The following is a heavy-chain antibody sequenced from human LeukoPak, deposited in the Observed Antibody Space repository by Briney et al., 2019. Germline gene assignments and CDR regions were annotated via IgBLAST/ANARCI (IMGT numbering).Heavy chain of an antibody. D-gene: IGHD3-10*01. CDR1: GFTFSTFN. CDR3: AKSYYYHSESFDY. J-gene: IGHJ4*02. CDR2: FSSDGRST. Sequence: GRSLRLSCAASGFTFSTFNMHWVRQAPGKGLEWVAVFSSDGRSTFYAENVQGRFTLSRDNSKNTLSLQMNSLRAEDTAVYYCAKSYYYHSESFDYWGQGTLVTVST. V-gene: IGHV3-30*18.